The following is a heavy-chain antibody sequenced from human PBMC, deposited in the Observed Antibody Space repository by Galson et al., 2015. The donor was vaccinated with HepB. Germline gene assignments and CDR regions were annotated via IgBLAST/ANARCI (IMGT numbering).Heavy chain of an antibody. CDR3: AKDYPHGDGDAFDV. CDR1: QFTFSSFA. V-gene: IGHV3-23*01. D-gene: IGHD4-17*01. Sequence: SLRLSCAASQFTFSSFAMSWIRQAPGEGLEWVSAISGSGGYTHHADSVKGRFTISRDNSENTLYLQMNSLRAEDTAVYYCAKDYPHGDGDAFDVWGQGTMVTVSS. J-gene: IGHJ3*01. CDR2: ISGSGGYT.